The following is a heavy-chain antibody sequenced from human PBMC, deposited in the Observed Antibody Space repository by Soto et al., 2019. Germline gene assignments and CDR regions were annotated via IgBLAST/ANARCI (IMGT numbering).Heavy chain of an antibody. D-gene: IGHD2-8*01. CDR3: ARDIESVTAKHFFYYYAMDV. V-gene: IGHV1-18*01. CDR1: GFTFSNYG. Sequence: ASVKVSCKASGFTFSNYGLNWVRQAPRQGLEWMGWVSANNGHTNYAQNLQGRVSMTTDTSTSTAYMELRGLRFDDTAVYYCARDIESVTAKHFFYYYAMDVWGQGTTVTVSS. J-gene: IGHJ6*02. CDR2: VSANNGHT.